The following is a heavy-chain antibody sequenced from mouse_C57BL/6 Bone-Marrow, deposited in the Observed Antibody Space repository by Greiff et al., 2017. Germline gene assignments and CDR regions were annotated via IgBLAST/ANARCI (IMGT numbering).Heavy chain of an antibody. CDR2: ISNGGGST. Sequence: EVKLVESGGGLVQPGGSLKLSCAASGFTFSDYYMYWVRQTPEKRLGWVAYISNGGGSTYYPDTVKGRFTISRDNAKNTLYLQMSRLKSEDTAMYYCARRGYDGYYDYAMDYWGQGTSVTVSS. V-gene: IGHV5-12*01. CDR1: GFTFSDYY. J-gene: IGHJ4*01. CDR3: ARRGYDGYYDYAMDY. D-gene: IGHD2-3*01.